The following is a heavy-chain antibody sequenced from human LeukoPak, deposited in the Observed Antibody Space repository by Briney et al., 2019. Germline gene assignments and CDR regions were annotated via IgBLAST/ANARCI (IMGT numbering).Heavy chain of an antibody. V-gene: IGHV5-51*01. CDR2: IYPGDSDT. CDR1: GYSFTSYW. Sequence: GESLKISCKGSGYSFTSYWIGWVRQMPGKGVEWMGIIYPGDSDTRYSPSFQGQVTISADKSLSTAYLQWSSLKDSDTAMYYCARRVTGRGLYYFDYWGQRTLVTVSS. J-gene: IGHJ4*02. CDR3: ARRVTGRGLYYFDY. D-gene: IGHD7-27*01.